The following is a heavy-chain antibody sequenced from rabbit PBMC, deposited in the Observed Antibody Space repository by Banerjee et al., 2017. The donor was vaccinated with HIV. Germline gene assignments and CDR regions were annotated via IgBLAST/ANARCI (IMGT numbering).Heavy chain of an antibody. Sequence: QEQLEESGGDLVKPGASLTLTCKASGFSFSNKYVMCWVRQAPGKGLELIACIYSSSGSTWYASWVNGRFTISRSTSLNTVTLQMTSLTAADTATYFCARESYGDVGWNFGLWGQGTLVTVS. V-gene: IGHV1S43*01. CDR2: IYSSSGST. J-gene: IGHJ3*01. D-gene: IGHD2-1*01. CDR3: ARESYGDVGWNFGL. CDR1: GFSFSNKYV.